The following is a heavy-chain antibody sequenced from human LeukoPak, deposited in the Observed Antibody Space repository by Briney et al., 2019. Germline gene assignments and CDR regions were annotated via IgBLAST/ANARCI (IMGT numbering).Heavy chain of an antibody. Sequence: PSETLSLTCTVSGGSISTYYWNWIRQPPGKGLEWIGYIYHSGSTNYNPSLQSRVTISVDTSKNQFSLNLNSVTAADTAVYYCARGGAARLHFQNWGQGTLVTVSS. CDR1: GGSISTYY. CDR3: ARGGAARLHFQN. D-gene: IGHD6-6*01. V-gene: IGHV4-59*01. CDR2: IYHSGST. J-gene: IGHJ1*01.